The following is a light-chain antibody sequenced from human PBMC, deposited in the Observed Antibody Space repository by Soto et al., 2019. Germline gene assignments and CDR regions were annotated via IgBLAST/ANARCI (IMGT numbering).Light chain of an antibody. CDR2: DTS. Sequence: EIVLTQSPVTLSLSPGEIATLSCRASQSVCRYLSWYQQKPGQAPRLLIYDTSIRATGIPGRFSGSGSGTDFTLTINSLEPEDFAIYYCQQRTTWLGTFGQGTKVEIK. V-gene: IGKV3-11*01. CDR3: QQRTTWLGT. J-gene: IGKJ1*01. CDR1: QSVCRY.